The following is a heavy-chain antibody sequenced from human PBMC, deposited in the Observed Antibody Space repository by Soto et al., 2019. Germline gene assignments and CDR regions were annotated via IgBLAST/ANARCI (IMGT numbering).Heavy chain of an antibody. J-gene: IGHJ4*02. CDR2: ISYDGSNK. V-gene: IGHV3-30-3*01. CDR1: GFTFISYA. CDR3: ARETYGSAYDALDY. Sequence: PGGSLRLSCAASGFTFISYAMHWVRQAPGKGLEWVAVISYDGSNKYYADSVKGRFTISRDNSKNTLYLQMNSLRAEDTAVYYCARETYGSAYDALDYWGQGTPVTVSS. D-gene: IGHD5-12*01.